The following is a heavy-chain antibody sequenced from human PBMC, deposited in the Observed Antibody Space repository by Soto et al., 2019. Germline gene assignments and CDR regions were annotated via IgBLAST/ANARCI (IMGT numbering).Heavy chain of an antibody. CDR1: GGSISSGGYY. CDR3: ARLTSGPVYFDY. CDR2: IYYSGST. Sequence: SETLSLTCTVSGGSISSGGYYWSWIRQHPGKGLEWIGYIYYSGSTYYNPSLKSRVTISVDTSKNQFSLKLSSVTAADTAVYYCARLTSGPVYFDYWGQGTLVTV. J-gene: IGHJ4*02. V-gene: IGHV4-31*03. D-gene: IGHD3-10*01.